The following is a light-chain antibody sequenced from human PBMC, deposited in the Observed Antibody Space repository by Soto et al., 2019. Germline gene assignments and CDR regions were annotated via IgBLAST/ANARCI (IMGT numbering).Light chain of an antibody. Sequence: DITMTQSPSTLSASVGDRDTIHCRASQSISSWLAWYQQKPGKAPKLLIYKASTLKSGVPSRFSGSGSGTEFTLTISSLQPDDFATYYCQHYNSYSEAFGQGTKVDIK. CDR2: KAS. V-gene: IGKV1-5*03. J-gene: IGKJ1*01. CDR3: QHYNSYSEA. CDR1: QSISSW.